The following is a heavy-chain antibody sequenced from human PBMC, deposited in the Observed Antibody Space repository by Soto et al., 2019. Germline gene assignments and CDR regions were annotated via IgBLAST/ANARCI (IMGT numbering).Heavy chain of an antibody. Sequence: QVQLVQSGTEVRNPGSSVKVSCKASGGTFSSYTISWVREAPGQGLEWMGRIIPILGIANYAQKFQGRVTITADKSTSTAYMELSSLRSEDTAVYYCARESGYSYGYGYWGQGTLVTVSS. CDR2: IIPILGIA. D-gene: IGHD5-18*01. V-gene: IGHV1-69*08. J-gene: IGHJ4*02. CDR3: ARESGYSYGYGY. CDR1: GGTFSSYT.